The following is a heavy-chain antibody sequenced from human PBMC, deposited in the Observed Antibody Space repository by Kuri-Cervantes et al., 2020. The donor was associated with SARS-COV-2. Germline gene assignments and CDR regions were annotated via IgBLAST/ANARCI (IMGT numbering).Heavy chain of an antibody. CDR1: GFTFGDYA. J-gene: IGHJ4*02. CDR2: IRSKAYGGTT. CDR3: IVSGFLYDY. Sequence: GGSLRLSCTASGFTFGDYAMSWVRQAPGKGLEWVGFIRSKAYGGTTEYAASVKGRFTISRDDSRSIAYLQMNSLKTEDTAVYYCIVSGFLYDYWGQGTRVTVSS. V-gene: IGHV3-49*04. D-gene: IGHD3-3*01.